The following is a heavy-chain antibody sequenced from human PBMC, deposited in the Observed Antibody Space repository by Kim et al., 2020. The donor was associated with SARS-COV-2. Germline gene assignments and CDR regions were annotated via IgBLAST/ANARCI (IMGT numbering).Heavy chain of an antibody. V-gene: IGHV3-13*01. J-gene: IGHJ6*01. D-gene: IGHD2-8*01. Sequence: GGSLRLSCAASGFTFSSYDMHWVRQTTTKGLEWVSAIGSAGDTYYPDSVKGRFTISRENGKNSLYLQMNSLRAGDTAVYYCARGDCTSKTCPRHYFSGLDVWGPGTTVTVSS. CDR3: ARGDCTSKTCPRHYFSGLDV. CDR1: GFTFSSYD. CDR2: IGSAGDT.